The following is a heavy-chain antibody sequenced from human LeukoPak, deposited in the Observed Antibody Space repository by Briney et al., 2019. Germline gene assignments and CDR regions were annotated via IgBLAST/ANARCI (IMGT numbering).Heavy chain of an antibody. D-gene: IGHD3-10*01. Sequence: GGSLRLSRAASGFTFSSYAMSWVRQAPGKGLEWVSAISGSGGSTYYADSVKGRFTISRDNSKNTLYVQMNSLRAEDTAVYYCAKDTGLLWFGEAWGQGTLVTVSS. CDR3: AKDTGLLWFGEA. J-gene: IGHJ4*02. CDR1: GFTFSSYA. V-gene: IGHV3-23*01. CDR2: ISGSGGST.